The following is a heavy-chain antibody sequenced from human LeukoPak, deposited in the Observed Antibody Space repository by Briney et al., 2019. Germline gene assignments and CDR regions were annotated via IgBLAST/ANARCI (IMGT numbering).Heavy chain of an antibody. Sequence: GGSLRLSRAASGFTFSSYDMHWVRQGTGKGLEWVSGIGTAGDTYYPDSVKGRFTISRENAKNSLYLQMNSLRAGDTAVYYCARALRYDSSGPTDAFDIWGQGTMVTVSS. CDR3: ARALRYDSSGPTDAFDI. D-gene: IGHD3-22*01. CDR1: GFTFSSYD. V-gene: IGHV3-13*01. J-gene: IGHJ3*02. CDR2: IGTAGDT.